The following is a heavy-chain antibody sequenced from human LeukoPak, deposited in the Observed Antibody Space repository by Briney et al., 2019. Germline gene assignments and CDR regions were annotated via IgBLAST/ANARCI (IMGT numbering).Heavy chain of an antibody. Sequence: GRSLRLSCAASGFTFSSYAMHWVRQAPGKGLERVAVISYDGSNKYYADSVKGRFTISRDNSKNTLYLQMNSLRAEDTAVYYCARDADSSSWSMYYYYGMDVWGQGTTVTVSS. D-gene: IGHD6-13*01. V-gene: IGHV3-30-3*01. J-gene: IGHJ6*02. CDR2: ISYDGSNK. CDR1: GFTFSSYA. CDR3: ARDADSSSWSMYYYYGMDV.